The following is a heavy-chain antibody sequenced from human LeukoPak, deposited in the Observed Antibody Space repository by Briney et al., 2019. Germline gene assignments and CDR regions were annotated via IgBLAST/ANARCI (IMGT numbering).Heavy chain of an antibody. Sequence: TSETLSLTCTVSGGSIRSDYWNWIRQPAGKGLEWIGRIYTSGSTNYNPPLKSRVTMSIDRSENQFSLKLSSVTAADTAVYYCARAYIRSPHFDSWGQGTPVTVSS. CDR2: IYTSGST. J-gene: IGHJ4*02. CDR1: GGSIRSDY. D-gene: IGHD2-21*01. CDR3: ARAYIRSPHFDS. V-gene: IGHV4-4*07.